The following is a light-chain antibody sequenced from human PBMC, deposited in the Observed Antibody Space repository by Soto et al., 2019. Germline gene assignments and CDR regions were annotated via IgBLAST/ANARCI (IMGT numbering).Light chain of an antibody. V-gene: IGLV1-47*01. CDR2: RNN. J-gene: IGLJ2*01. Sequence: QSVLTQPPSASGAPGQRVTISCSGSSSNIGSNYVYWYQQLPGTAPKLLIYRNNQRPSGVPDRFSGSKSGTSASLAISGLMSDDEADYYCATWDDDLYTPIIGGGTKLTVL. CDR3: ATWDDDLYTPI. CDR1: SSNIGSNY.